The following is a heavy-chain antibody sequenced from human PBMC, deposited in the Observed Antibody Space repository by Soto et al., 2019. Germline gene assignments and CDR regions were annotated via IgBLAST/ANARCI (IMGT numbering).Heavy chain of an antibody. J-gene: IGHJ4*02. Sequence: EVQLVESGGGLVQPGGSLRLSCAASGFTFSDHYMDWVRQAPGKGLEWVGRSRNKANSYTTEYAASVKGRFTFSRDDSKNSLYLQMNSLKTEDTVVYYCARVHGSGWHFDYWGQGTLVTVSS. CDR3: ARVHGSGWHFDY. CDR1: GFTFSDHY. D-gene: IGHD6-19*01. CDR2: SRNKANSYTT. V-gene: IGHV3-72*01.